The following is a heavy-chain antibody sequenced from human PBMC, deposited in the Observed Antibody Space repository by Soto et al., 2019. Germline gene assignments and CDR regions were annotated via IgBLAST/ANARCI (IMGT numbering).Heavy chain of an antibody. J-gene: IGHJ5*02. CDR1: GDSVSSNSAA. V-gene: IGHV6-1*01. D-gene: IGHD6-19*01. CDR2: TYYRSKWYN. Sequence: PSQTLSLTCAISGDSVSSNSAAWNWIRQSPSRGLEWLGRTYYRSKWYNDYAVSVKSRITINPDTSKNQFSLQLNSVTPEDTAVYYCARDHDPYSSGWYEGIHWFDPWGQGTLVTVSS. CDR3: ARDHDPYSSGWYEGIHWFDP.